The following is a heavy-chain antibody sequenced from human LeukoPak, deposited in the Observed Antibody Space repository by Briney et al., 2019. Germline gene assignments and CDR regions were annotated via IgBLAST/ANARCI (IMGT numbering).Heavy chain of an antibody. CDR2: ISGSGGST. Sequence: GGSLRLSCAASGFTFSSYGMSWVRQAPGKGLEWVPAISGSGGSTFYADSVKGRFTISRDNPKNTLFLQMNSLRAEDTAVYYCAKTGIQLWSDYWGQGTLVTVSS. CDR1: GFTFSSYG. J-gene: IGHJ4*02. CDR3: AKTGIQLWSDY. V-gene: IGHV3-23*01. D-gene: IGHD5-18*01.